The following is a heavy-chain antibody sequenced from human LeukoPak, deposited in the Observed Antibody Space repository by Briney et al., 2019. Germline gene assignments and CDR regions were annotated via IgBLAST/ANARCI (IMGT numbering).Heavy chain of an antibody. J-gene: IGHJ6*02. CDR3: AREVYGSVAGTYWDYYYGMDV. CDR1: GFTFSSYA. V-gene: IGHV3-23*01. CDR2: ISGSGGST. D-gene: IGHD6-19*01. Sequence: GGSLRLSCAASGFTFSSYAMSWVRQAPGKGLEWVSAISGSGGSTYYADSVKGRFTISRDNSKNTLYLQMNSLRAEDTAVYYCAREVYGSVAGTYWDYYYGMDVWGQGTTVTVSS.